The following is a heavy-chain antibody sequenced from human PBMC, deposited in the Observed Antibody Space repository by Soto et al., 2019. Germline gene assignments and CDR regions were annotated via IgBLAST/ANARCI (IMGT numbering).Heavy chain of an antibody. V-gene: IGHV1-2*02. CDR2: INLNSGGT. Sequence: ASVKVSCKASGYSFTGYFTQWVRQAPGQGLEWMGWINLNSGGTNYAQKFQGRVTMTRDTSISTAYMELSRLRSDDTAVCYCARGGDTAMVYHGMDVWGQGTTVTVSS. CDR1: GYSFTGYF. CDR3: ARGGDTAMVYHGMDV. J-gene: IGHJ6*02. D-gene: IGHD5-18*01.